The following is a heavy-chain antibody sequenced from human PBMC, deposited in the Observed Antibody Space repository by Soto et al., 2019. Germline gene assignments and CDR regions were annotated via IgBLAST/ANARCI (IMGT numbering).Heavy chain of an antibody. D-gene: IGHD1-1*01. CDR2: IYYSGST. Sequence: PSETLSLTCTVSGGSISSSSYYWGWIRQPPGKGLEWIGSIYYSGSTYYNPSLKSRVTISVDTSKNQFSLKLSSVTAADTAVYYCARSWGSPLSAVGTGYYGMDVWGQGTTVTVSS. J-gene: IGHJ6*02. CDR3: ARSWGSPLSAVGTGYYGMDV. CDR1: GGSISSSSYY. V-gene: IGHV4-39*01.